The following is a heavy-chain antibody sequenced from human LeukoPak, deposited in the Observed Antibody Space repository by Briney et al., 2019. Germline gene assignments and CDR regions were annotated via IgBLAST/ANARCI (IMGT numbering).Heavy chain of an antibody. D-gene: IGHD4-23*01. CDR3: ARGREVTRDFDY. CDR1: GGSFSGYY. V-gene: IGHV4-34*01. J-gene: IGHJ4*02. Sequence: PSETLSLTRVVYGGSFSGYYWSWIRQSPGKGLEWIGDVNYSGSTRYNPSLESRVTISVDTSKSQFSLKLSSVTAADTPVYYCARGREVTRDFDYWGQGTLVSVSS. CDR2: VNYSGST.